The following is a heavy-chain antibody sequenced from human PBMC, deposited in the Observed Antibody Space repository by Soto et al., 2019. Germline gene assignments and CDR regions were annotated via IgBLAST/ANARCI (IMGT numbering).Heavy chain of an antibody. CDR1: GGTFSSYA. D-gene: IGHD6-6*01. V-gene: IGHV1-69*13. J-gene: IGHJ6*02. Sequence: SVKVSCKASGGTFSSYAISWVRQAPGQGLEWMGGIIPIFGTANYAQKFQGRVTITADESTSTAYMELSSLRSEDTAVYYCARDEYSSSPRNFYYYGMDVWGQGTTVTVSS. CDR2: IIPIFGTA. CDR3: ARDEYSSSPRNFYYYGMDV.